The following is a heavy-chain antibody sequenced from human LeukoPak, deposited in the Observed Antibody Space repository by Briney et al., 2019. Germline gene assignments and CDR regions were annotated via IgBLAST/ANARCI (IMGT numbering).Heavy chain of an antibody. CDR2: ISSSSSTI. Sequence: GGSLRLSCAASGFTFSSYSMNWVRQAPGKGLEWVSYISSSSSTIYYADSVKGRFTISRDNAKNSLYLQMNSLRAEDTAVYYCTRRYNYDSSGYYYVRDAFDIWGQGTMVTVSS. J-gene: IGHJ3*02. CDR1: GFTFSSYS. D-gene: IGHD3-22*01. CDR3: TRRYNYDSSGYYYVRDAFDI. V-gene: IGHV3-48*01.